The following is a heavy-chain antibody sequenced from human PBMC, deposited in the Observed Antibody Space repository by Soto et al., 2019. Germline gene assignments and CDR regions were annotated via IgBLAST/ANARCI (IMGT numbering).Heavy chain of an antibody. CDR2: INPSGTT. Sequence: SETLSLTCAVYGGSLSAYYWSWIRQPPGKGLEWIGEINPSGTTNYNPSLKSRVTISVDTSKNQFSLKLSSVTAADTAVYHCALAPAAHILHWGQGTLVTVSS. CDR3: ALAPAAHILH. CDR1: GGSLSAYY. V-gene: IGHV4-34*01. J-gene: IGHJ1*01. D-gene: IGHD2-2*01.